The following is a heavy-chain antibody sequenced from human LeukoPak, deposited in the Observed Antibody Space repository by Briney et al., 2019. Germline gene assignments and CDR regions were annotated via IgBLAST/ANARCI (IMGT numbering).Heavy chain of an antibody. CDR1: GYSFSSYW. Sequence: GESLRISCKGSGYSFSSYWISWVRPTPGKGLEWMGRIDPGDSFTKYRPSLEGRVTISADKSLSTVYLQWSSLKASDTAIYYCARDGGGVSSWVSRWGQGTLVTVSS. V-gene: IGHV5-10-1*01. CDR2: IDPGDSFT. D-gene: IGHD2-8*02. CDR3: ARDGGGVSSWVSR. J-gene: IGHJ4*02.